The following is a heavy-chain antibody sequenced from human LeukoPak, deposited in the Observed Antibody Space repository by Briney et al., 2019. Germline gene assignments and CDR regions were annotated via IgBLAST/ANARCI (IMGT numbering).Heavy chain of an antibody. Sequence: PSETLSLTCTVSGGSISSGDYYWRWIRQPPGTGLEWIGYIYYSGSTYYNPSLKSRVTISVDTSKNQFSLKLSSVTAADTAVYYCARVQLERQAYYYMDVWGKGTTVTVSS. CDR3: ARVQLERQAYYYMDV. CDR2: IYYSGST. CDR1: GGSISSGDYY. V-gene: IGHV4-30-4*08. J-gene: IGHJ6*03. D-gene: IGHD1-1*01.